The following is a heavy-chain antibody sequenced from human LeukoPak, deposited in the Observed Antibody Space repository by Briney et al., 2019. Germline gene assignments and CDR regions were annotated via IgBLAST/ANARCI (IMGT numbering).Heavy chain of an antibody. J-gene: IGHJ4*02. D-gene: IGHD5-24*01. Sequence: SETLSLTCTVSGGSISSYYWSWIRQPPGKGLEWIGYIYYSGSTNYNPSLKSRVTISVDTSKNQFSLKLSSVTAADTAVYYCARVGEMATKIDYWGQGTLVTVSS. CDR3: ARVGEMATKIDY. CDR2: IYYSGST. CDR1: GGSISSYY. V-gene: IGHV4-59*01.